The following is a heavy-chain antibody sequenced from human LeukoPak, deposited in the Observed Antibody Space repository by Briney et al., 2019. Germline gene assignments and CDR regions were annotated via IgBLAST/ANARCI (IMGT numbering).Heavy chain of an antibody. D-gene: IGHD1-1*01. V-gene: IGHV6-1*01. CDR1: GASVSGSAS. Sequence: SQTLSLTCAISGASVSGSASWNWIRQSPSRGLEWLGRTYYRSKWYSEYATSVTGRLSINADTSKNQFSLQLNSVIPEDTAVYYCARAPDSSNDWVPFDPWGQGTLVTVSS. J-gene: IGHJ5*02. CDR2: TYYRSKWYS. CDR3: ARAPDSSNDWVPFDP.